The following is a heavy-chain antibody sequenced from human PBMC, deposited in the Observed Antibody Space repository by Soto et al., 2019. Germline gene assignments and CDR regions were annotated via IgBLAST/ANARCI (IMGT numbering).Heavy chain of an antibody. CDR3: AREHMVRGLRPVAY. J-gene: IGHJ4*02. CDR1: GVSIENNQ. CDR2: MYYNGAT. D-gene: IGHD3-10*01. Sequence: SETLCLTWTFSGVSIENNQWSLIRQSPGKGLEWIANMYYNGATNYNPSLKSRVTISVDTSKNQFSLKLSSVTAADTAVYYCAREHMVRGLRPVAYWRQGTLVTVSS. V-gene: IGHV4-59*12.